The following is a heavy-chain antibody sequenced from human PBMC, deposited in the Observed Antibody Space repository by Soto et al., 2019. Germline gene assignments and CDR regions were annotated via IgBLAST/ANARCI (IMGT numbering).Heavy chain of an antibody. Sequence: PGGSLRLSCAASGFTFSSYAMSWVRQAPGKGLEWVSAISGSGGSTYYADSVKGRFTISRDNSKNTLYLQMNSLRAEDTAVYYCATGRGLYYYYGMDVWGQGTTVPVSS. D-gene: IGHD3-10*01. CDR1: GFTFSSYA. V-gene: IGHV3-23*01. CDR3: ATGRGLYYYYGMDV. J-gene: IGHJ6*02. CDR2: ISGSGGST.